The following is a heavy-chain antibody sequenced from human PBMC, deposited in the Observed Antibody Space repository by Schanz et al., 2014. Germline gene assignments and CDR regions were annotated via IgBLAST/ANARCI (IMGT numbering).Heavy chain of an antibody. CDR3: ARNRGSGGQNWYFDL. CDR1: GFSFGTYA. V-gene: IGHV3-7*05. D-gene: IGHD1-26*01. CDR2: IKRDGSEK. J-gene: IGHJ2*01. Sequence: EVHLLESGGGLVQPGGSLRLSCAASGFSFGTYAMSWVRQAPGKGLEWVANIKRDGSEKNYLDSVKGRFTISRDNTKNSLFLQLNSLRADDTAVYYCARNRGSGGQNWYFDLWGRGTLVTVSS.